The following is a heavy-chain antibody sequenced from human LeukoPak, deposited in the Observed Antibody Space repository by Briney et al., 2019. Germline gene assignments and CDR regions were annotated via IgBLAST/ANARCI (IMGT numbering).Heavy chain of an antibody. J-gene: IGHJ4*02. CDR1: GFIFRTYG. V-gene: IGHV3-23*01. Sequence: QPGGSLRLSCAASGFIFRTYGMNWVRQAPGKGLEYVSGITAGDGNTYYGDSLKGRFTISRDDSKDTLFLQMNSLRVEDTAVYYCAKGMYGVGGALDYWGRGSLVTVSS. CDR2: ITAGDGNT. D-gene: IGHD2-21*01. CDR3: AKGMYGVGGALDY.